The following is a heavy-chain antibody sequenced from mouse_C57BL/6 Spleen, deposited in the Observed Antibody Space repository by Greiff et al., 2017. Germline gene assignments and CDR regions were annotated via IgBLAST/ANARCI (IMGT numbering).Heavy chain of an antibody. V-gene: IGHV1-69*01. CDR3: ARRDLSVPWYFDV. Sequence: QVQLQQPGAELVMPGASVKLSCKASGYTFTSYWMHWVKQRPGQGLEWIGEIDPSDSYTNYNQKFKGKSTLTVDNSSSPAYMQLSSLTSEDSEVYDCARRDLSVPWYFDVWGTGTTVTVSS. D-gene: IGHD1-1*01. J-gene: IGHJ1*03. CDR1: GYTFTSYW. CDR2: IDPSDSYT.